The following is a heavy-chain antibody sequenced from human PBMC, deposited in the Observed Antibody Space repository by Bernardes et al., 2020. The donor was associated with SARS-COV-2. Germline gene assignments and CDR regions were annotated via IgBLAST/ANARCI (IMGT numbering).Heavy chain of an antibody. D-gene: IGHD2-21*02. V-gene: IGHV1-58*01. Sequence: SVKVSCKASGFTFTSSAVQWVRQARGQRLEWIGWIVVGSGNTNYAQKFQERVTITRDMSTSTAYMELSSLRSEDTAVYYCAANRAEVTPYYYYYYGMDVWGQGTTVTVSS. J-gene: IGHJ6*02. CDR3: AANRAEVTPYYYYYYGMDV. CDR2: IVVGSGNT. CDR1: GFTFTSSA.